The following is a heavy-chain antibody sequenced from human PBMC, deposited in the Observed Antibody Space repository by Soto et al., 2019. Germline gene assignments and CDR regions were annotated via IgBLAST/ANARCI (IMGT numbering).Heavy chain of an antibody. V-gene: IGHV1-8*01. Sequence: QVQLVQSGAEVKKPGASVQVSCKASGLAFPIDDIIWVRQTIGQGLEFMGWMNPSGRNTGYAQKFQGRATFTWNTPTSTAYMDLSGLRSEDTAVYYCARYRTKVLVAFDVWGQGTMVTVSS. J-gene: IGHJ3*01. D-gene: IGHD2-21*01. CDR3: ARYRTKVLVAFDV. CDR2: MNPSGRNT. CDR1: GLAFPIDD.